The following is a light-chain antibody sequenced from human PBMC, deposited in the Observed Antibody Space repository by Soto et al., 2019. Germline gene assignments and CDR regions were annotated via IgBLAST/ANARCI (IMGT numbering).Light chain of an antibody. Sequence: EIVMTQSPATLSVSPGERATLSCRASQSVSSYLVWYQQKPGQAPRLLIYGASNRATGIPDRFSGSGSGTDFTLTISRLEPEDFAVYYCQQYGSSPWTFGQGTKVDI. CDR1: QSVSSY. CDR3: QQYGSSPWT. V-gene: IGKV3-20*01. J-gene: IGKJ1*01. CDR2: GAS.